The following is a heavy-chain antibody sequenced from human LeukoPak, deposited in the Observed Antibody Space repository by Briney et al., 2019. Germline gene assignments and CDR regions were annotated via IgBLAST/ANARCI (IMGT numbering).Heavy chain of an antibody. V-gene: IGHV3-30*18. CDR1: GFTFSSYG. CDR2: ISYDGSNK. Sequence: PGGSLRLSCAASGFTFSSYGMHWVRQAPGKGLEWVAVISYDGSNKYYADSVKGRFTISRDNSKNTLYLQMNSLRAEDTAVYYCAKNSGYDLISFDYWGQGTLVTVSS. D-gene: IGHD5-12*01. CDR3: AKNSGYDLISFDY. J-gene: IGHJ4*02.